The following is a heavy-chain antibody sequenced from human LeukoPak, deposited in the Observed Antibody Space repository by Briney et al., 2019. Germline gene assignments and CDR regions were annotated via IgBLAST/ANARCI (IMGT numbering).Heavy chain of an antibody. Sequence: GSLRLSCAASKFTFSTYWMSWVRQAPGKGLEWVANIKQDGSEKYYVDSVKGRFTISRDNAKNSLYLQMNSLRAEDTAVYYCARVALIYYYYMDVWGKGTTVTVSS. D-gene: IGHD2-8*01. CDR3: ARVALIYYYYMDV. V-gene: IGHV3-7*01. CDR1: KFTFSTYW. J-gene: IGHJ6*03. CDR2: IKQDGSEK.